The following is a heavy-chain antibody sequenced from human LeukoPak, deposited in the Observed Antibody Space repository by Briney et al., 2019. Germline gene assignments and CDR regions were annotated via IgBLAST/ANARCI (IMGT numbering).Heavy chain of an antibody. CDR2: IRYDGSNK. J-gene: IGHJ4*02. D-gene: IGHD1-26*01. CDR1: GFTFSSYG. V-gene: IGHV3-30*02. CDR3: AREPRFGSYSIDY. Sequence: GGSLRLSCAASGFTFSSYGMHWVRQAPGKGLEWVAFIRYDGSNKYYADSVKGRFTISRDNSKNTLYLQMNSLRAEDTAVYYCAREPRFGSYSIDYWGQGTMVTVSS.